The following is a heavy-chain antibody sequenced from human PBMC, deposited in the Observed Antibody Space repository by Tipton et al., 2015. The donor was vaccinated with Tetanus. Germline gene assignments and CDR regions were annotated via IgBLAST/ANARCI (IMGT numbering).Heavy chain of an antibody. D-gene: IGHD2-2*01. CDR3: ASHLGSCTSTSCQPFAY. J-gene: IGHJ4*02. V-gene: IGHV4-39*01. Sequence: TLSLTCNVSGDSITRSHYYWAWVRQAPGKGPEWIGSIYQSGHTYYHPSFKSRVTISVDTSKNQFSLKLTSVTAADTAVYYCASHLGSCTSTSCQPFAYWGQGTLVTVSS. CDR2: IYQSGHT. CDR1: GDSITRSHYY.